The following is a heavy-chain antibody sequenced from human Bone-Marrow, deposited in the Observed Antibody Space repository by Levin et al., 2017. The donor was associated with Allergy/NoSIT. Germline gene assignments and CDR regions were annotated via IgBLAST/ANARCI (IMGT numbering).Heavy chain of an antibody. Sequence: MPGGSLRLSCTVSGGSMNTYYWSWIRHSPEKGLEWIAQIYYTGTTEYNPSLRSRLSVSVDTSRNQFSLQLTSVSAADMAVYYCARNSRNHYFYGLDVWGQGTTVIVSS. CDR3: ARNSRNHYFYGLDV. D-gene: IGHD6-13*01. CDR1: GGSMNTYY. V-gene: IGHV4-59*01. J-gene: IGHJ6*02. CDR2: IYYTGTT.